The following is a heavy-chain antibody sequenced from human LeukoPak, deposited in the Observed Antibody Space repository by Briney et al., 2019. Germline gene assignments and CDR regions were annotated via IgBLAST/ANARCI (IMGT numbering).Heavy chain of an antibody. D-gene: IGHD3-10*01. CDR2: INHSGST. J-gene: IGHJ5*02. CDR1: GGSFSGYY. Sequence: PSETLSLTCAVYGGSFSGYYWSWIRQPPGKGLEWIGEINHSGSTNYNPSLKSRVTISVDTSKNQFSLKLSSVTAADTAVYYCARGPWGIWFGELRNWFDPWGQGTLDTVSS. CDR3: ARGPWGIWFGELRNWFDP. V-gene: IGHV4-34*01.